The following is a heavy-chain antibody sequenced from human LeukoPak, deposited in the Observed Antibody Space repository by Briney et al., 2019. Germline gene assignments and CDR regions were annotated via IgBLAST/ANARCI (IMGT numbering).Heavy chain of an antibody. CDR1: GFTFSSCG. V-gene: IGHV3-23*01. D-gene: IGHD6-19*01. CDR3: AKSGSGWSFDY. J-gene: IGHJ4*02. Sequence: GGSLRLSCAASGFTFSSCGMTWVRQAPGKGLEWVSSISGNGHNTYYADSVKGRVTISRDNSRNTLFLQMNSLRAEDTAVYYCAKSGSGWSFDYWGQGTLVTVSS. CDR2: ISGNGHNT.